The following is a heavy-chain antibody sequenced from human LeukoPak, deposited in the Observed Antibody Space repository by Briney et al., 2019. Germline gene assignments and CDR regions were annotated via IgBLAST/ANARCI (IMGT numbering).Heavy chain of an antibody. D-gene: IGHD3-22*01. Sequence: GGSLRLSCAASGFTFSRSSMTWVRQAPGKGLEWVSVGGSGGSTYYADSVKGRFTISRDNSKNTLYLEVNSLRAEDTAVYYCATAFYFDSSGPYWYFDLWGRGTLVTVSS. CDR1: GFTFSRSS. J-gene: IGHJ2*01. CDR2: GGSGGST. V-gene: IGHV3-23*01. CDR3: ATAFYFDSSGPYWYFDL.